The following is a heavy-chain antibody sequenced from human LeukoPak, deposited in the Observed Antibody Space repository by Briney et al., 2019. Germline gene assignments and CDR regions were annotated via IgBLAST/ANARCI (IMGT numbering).Heavy chain of an antibody. CDR2: INHSGST. Sequence: SETLSLTCAVYGGSFSGYYWSWIRQPPGKGLEWIGEINHSGSTNYNPSLKSRVTISVDTSKNQFSLKLSSVTAADTAVYYCARVLYDRRLVGNWFDPWGQGTLVTVSS. CDR3: ARVLYDRRLVGNWFDP. D-gene: IGHD3-16*01. J-gene: IGHJ5*02. CDR1: GGSFSGYY. V-gene: IGHV4-34*01.